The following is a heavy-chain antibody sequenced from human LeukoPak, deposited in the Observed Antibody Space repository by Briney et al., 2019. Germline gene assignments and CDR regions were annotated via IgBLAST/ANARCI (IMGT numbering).Heavy chain of an antibody. CDR1: GGSISSSSYY. V-gene: IGHV4-39*01. CDR3: ARLSLMTVAGVNWFDP. D-gene: IGHD6-19*01. Sequence: PSETLSLTCTVSGGSISSSSYYWGWIRQPPGKGLEWIGSIYYSGSTYYNPSLKSRVTISVDTSKNQFSLKLSSVTAADTAVYYCARLSLMTVAGVNWFDPWGQGTLVTVSS. CDR2: IYYSGST. J-gene: IGHJ5*02.